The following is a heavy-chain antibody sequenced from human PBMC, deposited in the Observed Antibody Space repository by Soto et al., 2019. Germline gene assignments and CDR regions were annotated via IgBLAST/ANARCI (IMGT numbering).Heavy chain of an antibody. CDR1: GFTFSSYG. Sequence: GGSLRLSCAASGFTFSSYGMHWVRQAPGKGLEWVAVISYDGSNKYYADSVKGRFTISRDNSKNTLYLQMNSLRAEDTAVYYCAKERYDSSGYYPLSYWGQGTLVTVSS. D-gene: IGHD3-22*01. J-gene: IGHJ4*02. V-gene: IGHV3-30*18. CDR3: AKERYDSSGYYPLSY. CDR2: ISYDGSNK.